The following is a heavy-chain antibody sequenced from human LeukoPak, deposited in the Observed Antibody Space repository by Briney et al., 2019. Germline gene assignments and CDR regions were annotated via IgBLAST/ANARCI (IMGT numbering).Heavy chain of an antibody. V-gene: IGHV3-7*01. D-gene: IGHD2-15*01. Sequence: PGGSLRLSCAASGFTFSSCWMSWVRQAPGKGLEWVANIKQDGSEKYYVDSVKGRFTISRDNAKNSLYLQMNSLRAEDTAVYYCARARRYLGYCSGGSCYGYFDYWGQGTLVTVSS. CDR2: IKQDGSEK. CDR3: ARARRYLGYCSGGSCYGYFDY. CDR1: GFTFSSCW. J-gene: IGHJ4*02.